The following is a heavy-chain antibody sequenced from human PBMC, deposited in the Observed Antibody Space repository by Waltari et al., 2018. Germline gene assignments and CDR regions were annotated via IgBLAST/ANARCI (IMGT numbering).Heavy chain of an antibody. V-gene: IGHV4-59*11. CDR3: ARLPRGSVIIGAFDI. J-gene: IGHJ3*02. Sequence: VQLQESGPGLVKPSETLSLSCDVSGDSITSHFWSWIRQAPGKGLEWIGYMYFSGTHNYNPFLKSRVTISIDTSKNHFSLNLRSVTAADTAIYYCARLPRGSVIIGAFDIWGQGTQVTVST. D-gene: IGHD3-22*01. CDR1: GDSITSHF. CDR2: MYFSGTH.